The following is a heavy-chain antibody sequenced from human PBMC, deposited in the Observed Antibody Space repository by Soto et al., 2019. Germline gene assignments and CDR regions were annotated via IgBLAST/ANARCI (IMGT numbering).Heavy chain of an antibody. J-gene: IGHJ3*02. Sequence: GESLKISCKGSGYSFTSYWIGWVRQMPGKGLEWMGIIYPGDSDTRYSPSFQGQVTISADKSISTAYLQWSSLKASDTAMYYCARENGYCSSTSCRDAFDIWGQGTMVTVSS. CDR1: GYSFTSYW. CDR3: ARENGYCSSTSCRDAFDI. V-gene: IGHV5-51*01. D-gene: IGHD2-2*03. CDR2: IYPGDSDT.